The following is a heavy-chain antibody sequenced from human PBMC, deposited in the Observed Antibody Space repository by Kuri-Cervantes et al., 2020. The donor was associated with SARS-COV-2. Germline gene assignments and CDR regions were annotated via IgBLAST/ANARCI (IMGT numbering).Heavy chain of an antibody. CDR2: IIPIFGTA. Sequence: VKVSCKASGGTFSSYAISWVRQAPGQGLEWMGRIIPIFGTANYAQKFQGRVTIIADESTSTDYMELSSLRSEDKAVYYCARGRLTRDYWGQGTLVTVSS. D-gene: IGHD4/OR15-4a*01. CDR3: ARGRLTRDY. V-gene: IGHV1-69*15. CDR1: GGTFSSYA. J-gene: IGHJ4*02.